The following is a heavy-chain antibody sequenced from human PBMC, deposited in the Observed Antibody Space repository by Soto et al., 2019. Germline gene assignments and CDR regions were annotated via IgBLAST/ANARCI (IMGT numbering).Heavy chain of an antibody. D-gene: IGHD3-3*01. CDR1: GYTFTGYY. CDR2: INPNSGGT. CDR3: ARVRADFWSGYYTVESNYYYGMDV. V-gene: IGHV1-2*04. Sequence: ASVKVSCKASGYTFTGYYMHWVRQAPGQGLEWMGWINPNSGGTNYAQKFQGWVNMTRDTSISTAYMELSRLRSDETAVYYCARVRADFWSGYYTVESNYYYGMDVWGQGTTVTVSS. J-gene: IGHJ6*02.